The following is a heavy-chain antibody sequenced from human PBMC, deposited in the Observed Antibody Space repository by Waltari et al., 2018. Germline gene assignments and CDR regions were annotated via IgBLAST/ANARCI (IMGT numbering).Heavy chain of an antibody. V-gene: IGHV4-34*01. CDR2: INHSVST. D-gene: IGHD3-3*01. CDR1: GGSFRGYY. CDR3: ARGGEIRITIFAVSEYYYVMDV. J-gene: IGHJ6*02. Sequence: QVQLQQWGAGLLKPSETLSPPCAVYGGSFRGYYWSWIRQPPGKGLEGIGEINHSVSTNDNPSIKSRVTISVDTSKNQCARKLGCVAAADTAVYYCARGGEIRITIFAVSEYYYVMDVWGQGTTVTVSS.